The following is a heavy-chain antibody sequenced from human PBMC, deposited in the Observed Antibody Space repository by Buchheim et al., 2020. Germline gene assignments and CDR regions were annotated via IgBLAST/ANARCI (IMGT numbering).Heavy chain of an antibody. CDR1: GFTFSNAW. CDR3: TTDVVMTMAWGAVHY. D-gene: IGHD3-10*01. CDR2: IKSKRDGGTT. V-gene: IGHV3-15*07. J-gene: IGHJ4*02. Sequence: EVQLVESGGGLVKPGGSLRLSCAASGFTFSNAWMNLVRQAPGKGLEWDGRIKSKRDGGTTDYAAAGKARLTISRDDTKHTLYLQINSLKTEDTAMYYCTTDVVMTMAWGAVHYWGQGTL.